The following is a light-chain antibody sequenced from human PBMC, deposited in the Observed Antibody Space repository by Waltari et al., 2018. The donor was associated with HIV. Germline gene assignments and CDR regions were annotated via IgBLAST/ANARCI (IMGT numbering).Light chain of an antibody. Sequence: QSVLTQPPSTSGTPGQRVTISCSGSSSNIGSNTVSWFQQLPGKAPNVLIYGKNPGPSGVPYRFSGSKSGTSASLAIGGLQSEDEADYYCASWDNSLNGPVFGGGTTLTVL. CDR2: GKN. V-gene: IGLV1-44*01. J-gene: IGLJ2*01. CDR3: ASWDNSLNGPV. CDR1: SSNIGSNT.